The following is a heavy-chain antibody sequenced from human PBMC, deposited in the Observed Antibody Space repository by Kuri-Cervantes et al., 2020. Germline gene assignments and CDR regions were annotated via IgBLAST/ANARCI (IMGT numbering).Heavy chain of an antibody. CDR1: GGTFSSYT. V-gene: IGHV1-69*02. CDR3: ATVISGSEGEFDY. Sequence: SVKVSCKASGGTFSSYTISWVRQAPGQGLEWMGRIIPILGIANYAQKFQGRVTMTEDISTDTAYMELSSLRSEDTAVYYCATVISGSEGEFDYWGQGTLVTVSS. CDR2: IIPILGIA. J-gene: IGHJ4*02. D-gene: IGHD4-11*01.